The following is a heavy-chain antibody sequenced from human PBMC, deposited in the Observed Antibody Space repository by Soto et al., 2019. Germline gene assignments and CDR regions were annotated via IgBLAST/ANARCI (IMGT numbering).Heavy chain of an antibody. CDR3: ARPGHIVVVTNDAFDI. J-gene: IGHJ3*02. V-gene: IGHV5-51*01. CDR1: GYSFTSYW. D-gene: IGHD2-21*02. CDR2: IYPGDSDT. Sequence: GESLKISCKGSGYSFTSYWIGWVRQMPGKGLEWTGIIYPGDSDTRYSPSFQGQVTISADKSIGTAYLQWSSLKASDTAMYYCARPGHIVVVTNDAFDIWGQGTLVTVSS.